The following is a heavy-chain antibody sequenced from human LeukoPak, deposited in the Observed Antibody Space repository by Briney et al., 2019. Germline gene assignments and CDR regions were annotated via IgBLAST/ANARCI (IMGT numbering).Heavy chain of an antibody. CDR3: AKGTLQYCSGATCYPFDY. CDR2: ITGSGPST. D-gene: IGHD2-2*01. Sequence: PGGSLRLSCAASRFTFSNYAMSWVRQAPGKGLEWVSAITGSGPSTYHADSAKGRFTISRDNSKNTLYLQMNSLRADDTAVYYCAKGTLQYCSGATCYPFDYWGQGTLVTVSS. V-gene: IGHV3-23*01. CDR1: RFTFSNYA. J-gene: IGHJ4*02.